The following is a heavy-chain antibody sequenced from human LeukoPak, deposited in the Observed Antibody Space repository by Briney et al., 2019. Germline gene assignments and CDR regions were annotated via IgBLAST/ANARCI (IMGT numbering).Heavy chain of an antibody. CDR2: IYYSGST. V-gene: IGHV4-39*07. J-gene: IGHJ4*02. CDR1: GGSISSSSHY. CDR3: ARGLPAARPKSPVNFDY. Sequence: SETLSLTCTVSGGSISSSSHYWGWIRQPPGKGLEWIGSIYYSGSTYYNPSLKSRVTISVDTSKNQFSLKLSSVTAADTAVYYCARGLPAARPKSPVNFDYWGQGTLVTVSS. D-gene: IGHD6-6*01.